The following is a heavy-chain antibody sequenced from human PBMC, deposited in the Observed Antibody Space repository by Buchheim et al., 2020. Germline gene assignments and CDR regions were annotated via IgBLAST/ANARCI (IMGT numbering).Heavy chain of an antibody. CDR1: GLTFSSYW. J-gene: IGHJ4*02. CDR2: IKQDGSEK. CDR3: ARGEYYYDGGY. D-gene: IGHD3-22*01. Sequence: EVQLVESGGGLVQPGGSLRLSCAVSGLTFSSYWMSWVRQAPGKGLEWVANIKQDGSEKYYVDSVKGRFTISRDHAKNSLYLQMSSLRAEDTAVYYCARGEYYYDGGYWGQGTL. V-gene: IGHV3-7*04.